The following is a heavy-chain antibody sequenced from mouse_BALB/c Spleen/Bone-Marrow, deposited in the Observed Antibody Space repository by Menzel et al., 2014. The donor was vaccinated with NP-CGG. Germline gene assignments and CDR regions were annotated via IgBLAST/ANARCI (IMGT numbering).Heavy chain of an antibody. CDR1: GFNFSDYG. J-gene: IGHJ2*01. Sequence: EVMLVESGGGLVQPGGSRKLSCAASGFNFSDYGMAWVRLAPGKGPEWVAFISNLAYSIYYADTVTGRFTISRENAKNTLYLEMSSLRFEDTAMYYCTRDRGYDGGYYFDYWGQGTTLTVSS. D-gene: IGHD2-2*01. CDR3: TRDRGYDGGYYFDY. V-gene: IGHV5-15*02. CDR2: ISNLAYSI.